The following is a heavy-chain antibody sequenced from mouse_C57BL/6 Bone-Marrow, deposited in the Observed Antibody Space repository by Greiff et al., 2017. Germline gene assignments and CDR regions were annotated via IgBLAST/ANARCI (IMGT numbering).Heavy chain of an antibody. V-gene: IGHV5-6*02. D-gene: IGHD2-4*01. J-gene: IGHJ2*01. CDR3: ARRRDYDYDALYFDY. Sequence: EVKLMESGGDLVKPGGSLKLSCAASGFTFSSYGMSWVRQTPDKRLEWVATISSGGSYTYYPDSVKGRFTISRDNAKNTLYLQMSSLKSEDTAMYYCARRRDYDYDALYFDYWGQGTTLAVSS. CDR2: ISSGGSYT. CDR1: GFTFSSYG.